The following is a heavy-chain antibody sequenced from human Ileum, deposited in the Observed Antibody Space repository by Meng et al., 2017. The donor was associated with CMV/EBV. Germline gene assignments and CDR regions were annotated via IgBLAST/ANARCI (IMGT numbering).Heavy chain of an antibody. D-gene: IGHD3-3*01. J-gene: IGHJ6*02. V-gene: IGHV3-23*01. CDR1: GFTFSSYA. CDR2: ISGSGGST. CDR3: ASGGGDFWSGYSYGMDV. Sequence: GESLKISCAASGFTFSSYAMSWVRQAPGKGLEWVSAISGSGGSTYYADSVKGRFTISRDNSKNTLYLQMNSLRAEDTAVYYCASGGGDFWSGYSYGMDVWGQGTTVTVSS.